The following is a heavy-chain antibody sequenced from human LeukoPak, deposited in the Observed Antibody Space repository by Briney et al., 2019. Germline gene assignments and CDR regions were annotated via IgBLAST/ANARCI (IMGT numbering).Heavy chain of an antibody. CDR1: GGSISSYY. J-gene: IGHJ4*02. V-gene: IGHV4-59*01. Sequence: SETVSLTCSVSGGSISSYYWSWIRQPPGKGLEWIGYIYYSGSTNYNPSLKSRVTMSVDTSKNQFSLKLSSVSAADTAVYYCARAPYDYGDYFDYWGQGTLVTVSS. CDR3: ARAPYDYGDYFDY. D-gene: IGHD4-17*01. CDR2: IYYSGST.